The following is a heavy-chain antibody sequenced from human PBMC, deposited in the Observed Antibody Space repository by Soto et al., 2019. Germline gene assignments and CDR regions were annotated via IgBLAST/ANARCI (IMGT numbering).Heavy chain of an antibody. CDR1: GDSVSSNSYY. J-gene: IGHJ4*02. Sequence: SETLSLTCTVSGDSVSSNSYYWGWIRQPPGKGLEWIASKHSSGSTDYNPSLKSRVTISVDTSKNHFSLKLSSVTPADTAVYYCARARFCTSTSCYHYFDFWGQGTLVTVS. D-gene: IGHD2-2*01. V-gene: IGHV4-39*07. CDR3: ARARFCTSTSCYHYFDF. CDR2: KHSSGST.